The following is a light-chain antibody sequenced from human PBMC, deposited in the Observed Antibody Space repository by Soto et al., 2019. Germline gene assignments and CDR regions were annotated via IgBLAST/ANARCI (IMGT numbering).Light chain of an antibody. CDR2: GAS. V-gene: IGKV3-20*01. CDR3: QQYDNSVWT. J-gene: IGKJ1*01. Sequence: EIVLTQSPGTLSLSPGERATLSCRASQSVSTSNLAWYQQRPGQAPRLLIYGASRRATGIPDRFSGSGSGTDFTLTISRLEPEDLAVYYCQQYDNSVWTFGQGTKVDI. CDR1: QSVSTSN.